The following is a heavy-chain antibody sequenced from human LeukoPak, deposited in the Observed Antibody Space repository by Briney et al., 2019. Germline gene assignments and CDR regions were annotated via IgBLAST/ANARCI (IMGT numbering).Heavy chain of an antibody. D-gene: IGHD3-10*01. CDR1: GYTFTSYD. CDR2: MNPNSGNT. V-gene: IGHV1-8*01. J-gene: IGHJ1*01. Sequence: ASVTVSCKASGYTFTSYDINWVRQAAGQGLEWMGWMNPNSGNTGYAQKFQGRVTMTGNTSISTAYMELSSLRSEDTAVYHCARVPPTYYYGSGSYYFQHWGQGTLVTVSS. CDR3: ARVPPTYYYGSGSYYFQH.